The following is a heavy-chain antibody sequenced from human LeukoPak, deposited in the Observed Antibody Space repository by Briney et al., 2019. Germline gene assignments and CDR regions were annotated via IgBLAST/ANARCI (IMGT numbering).Heavy chain of an antibody. V-gene: IGHV1-24*01. Sequence: ASVKVSCKVSGYTLTELSMHWVRQAPGKGLEWMGGFDPEDGETIYAQKFQGRVTMTRDTSTSTVYMELSSLRSEDTAVYYCARDLGSSGWYWFDPWGQGTLVTVSS. CDR1: GYTLTELS. J-gene: IGHJ5*02. CDR2: FDPEDGET. CDR3: ARDLGSSGWYWFDP. D-gene: IGHD6-19*01.